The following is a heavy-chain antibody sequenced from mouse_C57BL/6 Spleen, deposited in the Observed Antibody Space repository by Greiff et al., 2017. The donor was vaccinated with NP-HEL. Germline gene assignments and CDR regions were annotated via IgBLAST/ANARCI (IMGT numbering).Heavy chain of an antibody. CDR3: ARTRGTGYYAMDY. CDR1: GFNIKDYY. CDR2: IDPEDGET. V-gene: IGHV14-2*01. Sequence: EVKVEESGAELVKPGASVKLSCTASGFNIKDYYMHWVKQRTEQGLEWIGRIDPEDGETKYAPKFKGKATITADTSSNTAYLQLSSLTSEDTAVYYGARTRGTGYYAMDYWGQGTSVTVSA. J-gene: IGHJ4*01. D-gene: IGHD3-3*01.